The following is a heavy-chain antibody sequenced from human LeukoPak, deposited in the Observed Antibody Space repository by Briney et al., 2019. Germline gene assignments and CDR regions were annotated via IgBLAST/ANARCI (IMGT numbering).Heavy chain of an antibody. D-gene: IGHD6-13*01. CDR3: ARHVAGIDY. CDR2: IYYSGST. CDR1: GGPIRNYY. Sequence: SETLSLTCTVSGGPIRNYYWSWLRQPPGKGLEWIGYIYYSGSTNYNPSLKSRVTISVDTSKNQFSLKLSSVTAADTAVYYCARHVAGIDYWGQGTLVTVSS. V-gene: IGHV4-59*01. J-gene: IGHJ4*02.